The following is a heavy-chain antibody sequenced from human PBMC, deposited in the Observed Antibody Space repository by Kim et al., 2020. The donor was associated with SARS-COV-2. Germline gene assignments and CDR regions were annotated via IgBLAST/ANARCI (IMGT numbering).Heavy chain of an antibody. Sequence: GGSLRLSCEASGFTFSSYSMTWVRQAPGKGLEWVSIIYGSVRVIYNQDAAKGRFTASRDNAKNTLYLQMNSLRVEDTAVYYWAKDLAHYSLDYWGQGTLVTLIS. CDR2: IYGSVRVI. CDR1: GFTFSSYS. CDR3: AKDLAHYSLDY. D-gene: IGHD2-21*01. V-gene: IGHV3-23*03. J-gene: IGHJ4*02.